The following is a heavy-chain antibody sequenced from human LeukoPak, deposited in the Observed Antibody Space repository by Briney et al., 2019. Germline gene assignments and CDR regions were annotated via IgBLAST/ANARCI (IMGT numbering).Heavy chain of an antibody. J-gene: IGHJ4*02. CDR3: ARVSGYSYGTPFDY. V-gene: IGHV1-3*01. CDR1: GFTFTSYA. D-gene: IGHD5-18*01. Sequence: GGSLRLSCAASGFTFTSYAMHWVRQAPGQRLEWMGWINAGNGNTKYSQKFQGRVTITRDTSASTAYMELSSLRSEDTAVYYCARVSGYSYGTPFDYWGQGTLVTVSS. CDR2: INAGNGNT.